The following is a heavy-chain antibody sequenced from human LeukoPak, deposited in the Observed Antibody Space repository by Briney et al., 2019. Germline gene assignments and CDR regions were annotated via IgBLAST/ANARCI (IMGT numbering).Heavy chain of an antibody. Sequence: GGSLRLSCAASGFTFSSYWMTWVRQAPGKGLEWVAVISHDGNNKYYADSVKGRFTISRGNSKNTLFLQINSLRPEDTAVYYCARDPQRSYSGYEIDYWGQGTLVTVSS. J-gene: IGHJ4*02. CDR2: ISHDGNNK. V-gene: IGHV3-30*03. D-gene: IGHD5-12*01. CDR1: GFTFSSYW. CDR3: ARDPQRSYSGYEIDY.